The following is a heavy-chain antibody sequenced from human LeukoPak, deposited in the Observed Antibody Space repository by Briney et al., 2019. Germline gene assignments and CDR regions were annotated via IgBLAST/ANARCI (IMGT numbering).Heavy chain of an antibody. J-gene: IGHJ6*02. V-gene: IGHV3-66*01. CDR1: GFTVSSNY. Sequence: GGSLRLSCAASGFTVSSNYMSWVRQAPGKGLEWVSVIYSGGSTYYADSVKGRFTISRDNPKNTLYLQMNSLRAEDTAVYYCARFTSSSYYYYYYGMDVWGQGTTVTVSS. D-gene: IGHD6-13*01. CDR2: IYSGGST. CDR3: ARFTSSSYYYYYYGMDV.